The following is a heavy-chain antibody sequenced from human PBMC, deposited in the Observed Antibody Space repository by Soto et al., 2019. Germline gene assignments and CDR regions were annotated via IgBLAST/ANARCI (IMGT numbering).Heavy chain of an antibody. CDR2: ISYDGSNK. D-gene: IGHD3-10*01. Sequence: GGSLRLSCAASGFTFSSYGMHWVRQAPGKGLEWAAVISYDGSNKYYADSVKGRFTISRDNSKNTLYLQMNSLRAEDTAVYYCAKELTQDLWFGPKGPNGYWGQGTLVTVSS. CDR3: AKELTQDLWFGPKGPNGY. V-gene: IGHV3-30*18. J-gene: IGHJ4*02. CDR1: GFTFSSYG.